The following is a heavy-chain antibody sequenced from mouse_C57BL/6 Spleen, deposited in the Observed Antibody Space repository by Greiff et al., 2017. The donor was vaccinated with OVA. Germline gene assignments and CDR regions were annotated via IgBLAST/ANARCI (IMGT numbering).Heavy chain of an antibody. CDR2: ISYDGSN. D-gene: IGHD2-1*01. J-gene: IGHJ4*01. CDR3: ASGDCNPYYYAMDY. Sequence: EVQLQESGPGLVKPSQSLSLTCSVTGYSITSGYYWNWIRQFPGNKLEWMGYISYDGSNNYNPSLKNRISITRDTSKNQFFLKLNSVTTEDTATYYCASGDCNPYYYAMDYWGQGTSVTVSS. CDR1: GYSITSGYY. V-gene: IGHV3-6*01.